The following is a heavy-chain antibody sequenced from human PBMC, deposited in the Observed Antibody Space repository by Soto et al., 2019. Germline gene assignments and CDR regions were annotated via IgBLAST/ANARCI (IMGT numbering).Heavy chain of an antibody. Sequence: EVQLVESGGGLVQPGGSLRLSCAASGFTFSSYWMHWVRQAPGKGLVWVSRINSDGRSTSYADSVKGRFTIARDNAKNTLYVQMNRRRDEDTAVYSCGTGLSSSWRYTLAYWGQGTLVTVSS. CDR2: INSDGRST. D-gene: IGHD6-13*01. CDR1: GFTFSSYW. J-gene: IGHJ4*02. V-gene: IGHV3-74*01. CDR3: GTGLSSSWRYTLAY.